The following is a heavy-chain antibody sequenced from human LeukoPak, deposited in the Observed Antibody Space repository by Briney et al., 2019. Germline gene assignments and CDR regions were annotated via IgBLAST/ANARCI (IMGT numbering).Heavy chain of an antibody. CDR2: IWYDGRSQ. Sequence: GGSLRLSCTASGFPFTDYGMRWVRQVPGKGLEWGAVIWYDGRSQYYADSVKGGLTISRDNSKTTLYLQMNSLRAEDTALYYCARTKAGILYYFDSWGQGTLVTVSS. J-gene: IGHJ4*02. CDR3: ARTKAGILYYFDS. D-gene: IGHD6-13*01. CDR1: GFPFTDYG. V-gene: IGHV3-33*01.